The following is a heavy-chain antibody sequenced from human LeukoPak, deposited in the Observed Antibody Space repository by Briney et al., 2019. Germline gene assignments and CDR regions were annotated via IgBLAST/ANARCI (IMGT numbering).Heavy chain of an antibody. CDR3: SKEGRAYDILTGYYNVAFFDY. Sequence: GGSLRLSCAASGFTFSSYGMHWVRQAPGKGLEWVTFIRYDGGNKYYADSVKGRFTISRDNSKNTLYLQMNSLRAEDTAVYYCSKEGRAYDILTGYYNVAFFDYWGQGTLVTVSS. D-gene: IGHD3-9*01. J-gene: IGHJ4*02. CDR1: GFTFSSYG. V-gene: IGHV3-30*02. CDR2: IRYDGGNK.